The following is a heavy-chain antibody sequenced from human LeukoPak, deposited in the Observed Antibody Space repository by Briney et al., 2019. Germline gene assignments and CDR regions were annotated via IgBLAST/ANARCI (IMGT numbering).Heavy chain of an antibody. CDR1: GGSISSYY. CDR2: IYYSGST. J-gene: IGHJ6*02. Sequence: PSETLSLTCTVSGGSISSYYWSWIRQPPGEGLEWIGYIYYSGSTNYNPSLKSRVTISVDTSKNQFSLKLSSVTAADTAVYYCAREPNDMDVWGQGTTVTVSS. CDR3: AREPNDMDV. V-gene: IGHV4-59*12.